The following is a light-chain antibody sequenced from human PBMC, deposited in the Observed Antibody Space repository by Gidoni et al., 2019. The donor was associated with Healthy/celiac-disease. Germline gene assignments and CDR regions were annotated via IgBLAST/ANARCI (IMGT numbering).Light chain of an antibody. CDR3: QQYGSSPYG. CDR2: GAS. Sequence: EIVLTQSPGTLSLSPGERATLSCRASQSVSSSYLAWYQQKPGQAPRLLIYGASSRATGIPDRFSGSVSGTDFTLTISRLEPEDFAVYDCQQYGSSPYGFGQGTKLEIK. V-gene: IGKV3-20*01. J-gene: IGKJ2*03. CDR1: QSVSSSY.